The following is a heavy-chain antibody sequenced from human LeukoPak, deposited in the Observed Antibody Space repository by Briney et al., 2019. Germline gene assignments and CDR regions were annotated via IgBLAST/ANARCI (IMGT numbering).Heavy chain of an antibody. D-gene: IGHD6-19*01. CDR3: ARHVTGGSGWYFDY. CDR2: IYYSGST. Sequence: SETLSLTCTVPGGSISSSSYYWGWIRQPPGKGLEWIGSIYYSGSTCYNPSLKSRVTISVDTSKNQFSLKLSSVTAADTAVYYCARHVTGGSGWYFDYWGQGTLVTVSS. CDR1: GGSISSSSYY. V-gene: IGHV4-39*01. J-gene: IGHJ4*02.